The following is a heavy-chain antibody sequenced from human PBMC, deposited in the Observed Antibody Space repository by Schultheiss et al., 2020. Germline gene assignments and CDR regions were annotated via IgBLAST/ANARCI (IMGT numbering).Heavy chain of an antibody. D-gene: IGHD4-17*01. CDR2: ISSSSSYI. Sequence: GGSLRLACADSGFTFSSYSMNWVRQAPGKGLEWVSFISSSSSYIYYADSVKGRFTISRDNAKNSLYLQMNSLRAEDTAVYYCARGYGDYVYYFDYWGQGTLVNVYS. CDR3: ARGYGDYVYYFDY. CDR1: GFTFSSYS. J-gene: IGHJ4*02. V-gene: IGHV3-21*04.